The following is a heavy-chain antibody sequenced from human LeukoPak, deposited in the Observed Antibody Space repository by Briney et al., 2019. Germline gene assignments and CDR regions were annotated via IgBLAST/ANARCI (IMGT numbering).Heavy chain of an antibody. Sequence: PSETLSLTCTVSGGSISSYYWSWIRQPPGKGLEWIGYIFYSGSTSYNPSLKSRVTISVDTSKNQFSLNLNSVTAADTAVYYCARGAEDSSSDGGRDWGQGTLVTVSS. V-gene: IGHV4-59*08. CDR1: GGSISSYY. D-gene: IGHD6-6*01. J-gene: IGHJ4*02. CDR3: ARGAEDSSSDGGRD. CDR2: IFYSGST.